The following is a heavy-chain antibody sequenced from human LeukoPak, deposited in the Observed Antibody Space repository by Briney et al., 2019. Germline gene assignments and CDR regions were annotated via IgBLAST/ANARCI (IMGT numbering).Heavy chain of an antibody. D-gene: IGHD2-21*02. CDR3: ARGDGGTRRGWFEH. CDR2: IDSSGGDT. V-gene: IGHV1-46*01. Sequence: ASVKVSCQASGYTFTSYYMHWVRLAPGQGLGWMGIIDSSGGDTTSAPKFQDRVTMTRDTSTSTVYMKLKSLRSEHTAVYYCARGDGGTRRGWFEHWGQGTLVTVSS. J-gene: IGHJ5*02. CDR1: GYTFTSYY.